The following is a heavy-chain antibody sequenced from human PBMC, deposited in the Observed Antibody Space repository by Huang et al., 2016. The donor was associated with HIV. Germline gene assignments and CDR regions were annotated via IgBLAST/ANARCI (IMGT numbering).Heavy chain of an antibody. CDR3: AREGLQFIDS. J-gene: IGHJ4*02. CDR2: VTHDGRNE. D-gene: IGHD4-4*01. V-gene: IGHV3-30*04. Sequence: QVQLVQSGGGVVQPGSSLRLSCAASGFGFSSYTMHWVRQAPGKGREWVATVTHDGRNEYYADAVRGRFTISRDNSRNTVYLQMNSPTTDDTAVYFCAREGLQFIDSWGQGTLVIVSS. CDR1: GFGFSSYT.